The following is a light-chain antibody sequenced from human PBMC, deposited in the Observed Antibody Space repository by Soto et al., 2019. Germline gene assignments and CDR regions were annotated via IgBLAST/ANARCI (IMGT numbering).Light chain of an antibody. Sequence: DIQMTQSPSSLSASVGDRVTITCRASESISKFLNWYQLQPGKGPKVLFYAASSLQSGVPSRFSGSGSGTDFTLTISSLQPEDFATYYCQQSYSSPWTFGQGTKVEIK. CDR3: QQSYSSPWT. V-gene: IGKV1-39*01. J-gene: IGKJ1*01. CDR1: ESISKF. CDR2: AAS.